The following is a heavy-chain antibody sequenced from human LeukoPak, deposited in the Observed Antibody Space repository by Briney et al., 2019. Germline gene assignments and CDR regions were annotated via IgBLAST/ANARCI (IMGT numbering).Heavy chain of an antibody. CDR1: GGSISSGSYY. CDR3: ARHTLSRDGYNFAFDI. J-gene: IGHJ3*02. CDR2: TYTSGST. D-gene: IGHD5-24*01. Sequence: SQTLSLTCTVSGGSISSGSYYWSWIRQPAGKGLEWIGRTYTSGSTNYNPSLKSRVTISVDTSKNQFSLKLSSVTAADTAVYYCARHTLSRDGYNFAFDIWGQGTMVTVSS. V-gene: IGHV4-61*02.